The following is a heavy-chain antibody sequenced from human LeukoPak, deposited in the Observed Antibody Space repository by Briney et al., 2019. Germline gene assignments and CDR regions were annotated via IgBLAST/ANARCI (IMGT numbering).Heavy chain of an antibody. D-gene: IGHD5/OR15-5a*01. V-gene: IGHV4-4*07. J-gene: IGHJ5*02. CDR2: IYISGIT. CDR1: GGSISRYY. Sequence: SETLSLICTVSGGSISRYYWSWIRQPAGKGLEWIGRIYISGITDYNPPLKSRVTMSLDTSKNQFSLKLSSVTAAGTAVYYCTRDLPNPPYSWFDPWGQGTLVTVSS. CDR3: TRDLPNPPYSWFDP.